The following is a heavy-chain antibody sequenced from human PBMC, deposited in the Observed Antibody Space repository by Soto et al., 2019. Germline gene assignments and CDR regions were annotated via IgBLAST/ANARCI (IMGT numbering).Heavy chain of an antibody. CDR1: GYRFTSYG. Sequence: QAQLVQSGPEVKKPGASVKVSCKASGYRFTSYGISWVRQAPGQGLEWLGWISPYDDNTKYAQTLQGRVSMSTDTSTNTAYMELRSLRSEDTAMYYCARGGYYDSSGSRNYHYYGMNVWGQGTTVTVSS. CDR2: ISPYDDNT. J-gene: IGHJ6*02. CDR3: ARGGYYDSSGSRNYHYYGMNV. D-gene: IGHD3-22*01. V-gene: IGHV1-18*01.